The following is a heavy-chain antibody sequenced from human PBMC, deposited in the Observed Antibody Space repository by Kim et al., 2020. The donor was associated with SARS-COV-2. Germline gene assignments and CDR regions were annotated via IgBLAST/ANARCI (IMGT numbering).Heavy chain of an antibody. V-gene: IGHV4-59*13. J-gene: IGHJ6*02. CDR1: GGSISSYY. D-gene: IGHD5-18*01. CDR3: ARNNFYPGYSYGPYYYYGMDV. CDR2: IYYSGST. Sequence: SETLSLTCTVSGGSISSYYWSWIRQPPGKGLEWIGYIYYSGSTNYNPSLKSRVTISVDTSKNQFSLKLSSVTAADTAVYYCARNNFYPGYSYGPYYYYGMDVWGQGTTVTVSS.